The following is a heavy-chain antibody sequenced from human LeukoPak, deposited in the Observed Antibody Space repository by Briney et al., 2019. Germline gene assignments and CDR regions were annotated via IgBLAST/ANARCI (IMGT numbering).Heavy chain of an antibody. J-gene: IGHJ4*02. Sequence: SETLPLTCTVSGGSISSYYWSWMRQPPAKELEWIGYIYYSGSNNYNHSLKQRVTISVDTSKNQFSLKLSSVTAADTSVYYCASSIAVAGTTKFDYLGQGALVTVSS. D-gene: IGHD6-19*01. CDR2: IYYSGSN. V-gene: IGHV4-59*01. CDR3: ASSIAVAGTTKFDY. CDR1: GGSISSYY.